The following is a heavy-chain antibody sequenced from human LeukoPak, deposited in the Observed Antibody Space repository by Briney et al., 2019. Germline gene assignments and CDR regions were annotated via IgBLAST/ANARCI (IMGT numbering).Heavy chain of an antibody. CDR3: ASVPRDTAMDPDYFDY. D-gene: IGHD5-18*01. CDR1: GFTFSSYS. J-gene: IGHJ4*02. V-gene: IGHV3-21*01. CDR2: ISSSSSYI. Sequence: GGSLRLSCAASGFTFSSYSMNWVRQAPGKGLEWVSSISSSSSYIYYADSVKGRFTISRDNAKNSLYLQMNSLRAEDTAVYYCASVPRDTAMDPDYFDYWGQGTLVTVSS.